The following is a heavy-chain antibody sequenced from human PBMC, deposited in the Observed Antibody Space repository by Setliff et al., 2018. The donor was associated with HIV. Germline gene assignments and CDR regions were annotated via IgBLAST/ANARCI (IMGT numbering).Heavy chain of an antibody. J-gene: IGHJ4*02. CDR1: KITVSDIW. V-gene: IGHV3-23*01. Sequence: GGSLRLSCSASKITVSDIWMTWVRQAPGKGLEWVSAISGSGSNTYYADSVKGRFTISRDNPKNPVYLQMNSLRAEDTAVYYCAKVGSTSWYYFDYWGQGALVTVSS. CDR2: ISGSGSNT. D-gene: IGHD6-13*01. CDR3: AKVGSTSWYYFDY.